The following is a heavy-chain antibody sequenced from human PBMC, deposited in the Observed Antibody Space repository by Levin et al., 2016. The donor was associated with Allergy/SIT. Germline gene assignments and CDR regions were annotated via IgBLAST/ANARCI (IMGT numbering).Heavy chain of an antibody. J-gene: IGHJ6*02. CDR2: IDWDDEE. CDR3: ARDLASDPNHYYNYGMDV. D-gene: IGHD5-24*01. Sequence: WIRQPPGKALEWLALIDWDDEEFYNTSLKTRLTISRDNSKNTLYLQMSSLRAEDTAVYYCARDLASDPNHYYNYGMDVWGQGTTVTVSS. V-gene: IGHV2-70*02.